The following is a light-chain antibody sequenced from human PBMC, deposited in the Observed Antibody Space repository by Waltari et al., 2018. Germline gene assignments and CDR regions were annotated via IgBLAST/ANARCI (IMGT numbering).Light chain of an antibody. V-gene: IGLV2-14*03. CDR3: SSYISSSTLEL. J-gene: IGLJ2*01. Sequence: QSALTQPASVSGSPGQSITISCTGTSSDVGTYNYVSWYQQHPGKAPKLMIFDVSIRPSGVSNRFSGSKSGNTASLTTSGLQAEDEADYYCSSYISSSTLELFGGGTSLTVL. CDR2: DVS. CDR1: SSDVGTYNY.